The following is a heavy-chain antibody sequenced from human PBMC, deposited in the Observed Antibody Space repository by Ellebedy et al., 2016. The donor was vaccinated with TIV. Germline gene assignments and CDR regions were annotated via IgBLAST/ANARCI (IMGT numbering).Heavy chain of an antibody. V-gene: IGHV1-69*10. CDR1: GGAFSSFA. D-gene: IGHD6-13*01. CDR2: IIPILGMT. Sequence: AASVKVSCKPSGGAFSSFAVSWVRQAPGQGLEWMGGIIPILGMTNYAQKFQGRVTITADKSTGTAYMEFSSLRSDDTAVYYCARDGTAYSSSWYGDYWGQGTLVTVSS. J-gene: IGHJ4*02. CDR3: ARDGTAYSSSWYGDY.